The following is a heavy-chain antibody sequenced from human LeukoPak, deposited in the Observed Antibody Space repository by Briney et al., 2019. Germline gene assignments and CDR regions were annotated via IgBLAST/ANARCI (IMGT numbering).Heavy chain of an antibody. CDR2: INHSGST. Sequence: PSETLSLTCAVYGGSFSGYNWSWIRQPPGKGLEWIGEINHSGSTNYNPSLKSRVTISTDTSKNQFSLNLSSLTAADTAVYHCARGIAVAGTRRFDPWGQGTLVIVSS. J-gene: IGHJ5*02. D-gene: IGHD6-19*01. CDR3: ARGIAVAGTRRFDP. V-gene: IGHV4-34*01. CDR1: GGSFSGYN.